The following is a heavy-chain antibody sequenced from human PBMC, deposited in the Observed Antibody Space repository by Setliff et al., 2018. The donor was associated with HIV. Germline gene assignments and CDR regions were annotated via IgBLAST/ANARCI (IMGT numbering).Heavy chain of an antibody. CDR3: AREDQLLSGHYYYNGMDV. D-gene: IGHD2-2*01. Sequence: GGSPSLSCAASGFTFSTYSMNWVRQAPGKGLEWVSYISSTSTTIYYADSVKGRVTISRDNAKNSLYLQMNSLRAEDTAVYYCAREDQLLSGHYYYNGMDVWGQGTTVTVSS. CDR2: ISSTSTTI. CDR1: GFTFSTYS. V-gene: IGHV3-48*01. J-gene: IGHJ6*02.